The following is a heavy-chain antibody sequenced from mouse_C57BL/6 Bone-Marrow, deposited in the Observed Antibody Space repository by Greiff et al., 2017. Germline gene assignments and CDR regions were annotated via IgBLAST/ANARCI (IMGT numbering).Heavy chain of an antibody. J-gene: IGHJ2*01. CDR3: ASCYGSSGDY. CDR1: GFSFPSFG. D-gene: IGHD1-1*01. V-gene: IGHV2-2*01. Sequence: QVQLQQSGPGLVQPSQSLSITRTVSGFSFPSFGVHWVRPSPGKGLEWLGVIWSGGSSDYHAAFISRLSISKDNSKSQVFFKMNSLQAEDTAIYYCASCYGSSGDYWGQGTTLTVSS. CDR2: IWSGGSS.